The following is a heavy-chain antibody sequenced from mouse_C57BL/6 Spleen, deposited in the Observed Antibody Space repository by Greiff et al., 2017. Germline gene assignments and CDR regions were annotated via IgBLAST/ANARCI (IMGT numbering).Heavy chain of an antibody. CDR2: IDPEDGET. Sequence: EVQLQQYEAELVKPGASVKLYCTASGFNIQDYYMHWVKQRTEQGLEGIGRIDPEDGETKSAPKFQGKATITADTYSNTAYLQLSSLTSEDTAVYYCAWEGSYDYDVGAWFAYWSQWTVMTVSA. CDR1: GFNIQDYY. J-gene: IGHJ3*01. D-gene: IGHD2-4*01. V-gene: IGHV14-2*01. CDR3: AWEGSYDYDVGAWFAY.